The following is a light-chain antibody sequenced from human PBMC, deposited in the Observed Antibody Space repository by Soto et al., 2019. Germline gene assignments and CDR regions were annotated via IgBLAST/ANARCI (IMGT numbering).Light chain of an antibody. Sequence: QSVLTQPPSASGTPGQRVTISCSGSSSNIGNNYVYWYQQFPGTAPKLMIYEVNKRPSGVPDRFSGSKSGNTASLTVSGLQAEDEADYYCSSYAGSSNVFGTGTKVTVL. CDR2: EVN. J-gene: IGLJ1*01. CDR1: SSNIGNNY. V-gene: IGLV1-47*01. CDR3: SSYAGSSNV.